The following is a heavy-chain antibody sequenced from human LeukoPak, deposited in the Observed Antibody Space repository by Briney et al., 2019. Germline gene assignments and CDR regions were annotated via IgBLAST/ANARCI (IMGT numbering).Heavy chain of an antibody. CDR1: GCTFTSYD. V-gene: IGHV1-2*02. CDR3: ASYLFDY. J-gene: IGHJ4*02. D-gene: IGHD6-6*01. Sequence: ASVKVSCKASGCTFTSYDINWVRQATGQGLEWMGWINPNSGGTNYAQKFQGRVTMTRDTSISTAYMELSRLRSDDTAVYYCASYLFDYWGQGTLVTVSS. CDR2: INPNSGGT.